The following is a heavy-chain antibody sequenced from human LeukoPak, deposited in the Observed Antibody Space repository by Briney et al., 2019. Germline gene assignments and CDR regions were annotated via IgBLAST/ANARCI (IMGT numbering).Heavy chain of an antibody. CDR1: GFTFSNYW. V-gene: IGHV3-7*03. CDR2: IKQDGSER. D-gene: IGHD6-13*01. J-gene: IGHJ4*02. Sequence: GGSLRLSCAASGFTFSNYWMSWVRQAPGKGLEWVANIKQDGSERYYVDSVKGRFTISRDNAKNSLYLQMNSLRGEDTAVYYCARDNGKGSSWYYDYWGQGTLVTVSS. CDR3: ARDNGKGSSWYYDY.